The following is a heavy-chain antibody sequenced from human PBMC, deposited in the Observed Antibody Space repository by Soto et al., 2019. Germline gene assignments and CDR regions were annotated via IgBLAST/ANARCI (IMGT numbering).Heavy chain of an antibody. D-gene: IGHD2-2*02. J-gene: IGHJ6*02. CDR1: GFTFSSYA. CDR3: AKKDCSSTSCYKGGYYGMDV. Sequence: GGSLRLSCAASGFTFSSYAMSWVPQAPGKGLEWDSAISGSGGSTYYADSVKGRFTISRDNSKNTLYLQMNSLRAEDTAVYYCAKKDCSSTSCYKGGYYGMDVWGQGTTVTVSS. CDR2: ISGSGGST. V-gene: IGHV3-23*01.